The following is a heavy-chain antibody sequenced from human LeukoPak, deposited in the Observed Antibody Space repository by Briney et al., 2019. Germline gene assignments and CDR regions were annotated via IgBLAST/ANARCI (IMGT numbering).Heavy chain of an antibody. J-gene: IGHJ5*02. V-gene: IGHV6-1*01. D-gene: IGHD3-3*01. Sequence: SQTLSLTCAISGDSVSSSRAAWNWFRQSPSRGLEWLGRTYYTSKWYNDYAVSVKSRITVNPDTSKNQFSLHLNSVTPEDTAVYYCARQGFRRFDPWGQGTLVTVSS. CDR3: ARQGFRRFDP. CDR1: GDSVSSSRAA. CDR2: TYYTSKWYN.